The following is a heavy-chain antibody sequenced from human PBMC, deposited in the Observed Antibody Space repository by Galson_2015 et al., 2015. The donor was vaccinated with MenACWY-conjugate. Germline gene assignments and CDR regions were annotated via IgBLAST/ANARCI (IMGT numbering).Heavy chain of an antibody. Sequence: SLRLSCAASGFTFSNFWISWVRQAPGKELEWGASIKQEGSEKYLVDSVEGRFTISRDNAENSLFLQMNSLRAEDTAVYYCARERWVRGVFFDQWGQGTLVTASS. V-gene: IGHV3-7*01. CDR2: IKQEGSEK. CDR1: GFTFSNFW. J-gene: IGHJ4*02. CDR3: ARERWVRGVFFDQ. D-gene: IGHD3-10*01.